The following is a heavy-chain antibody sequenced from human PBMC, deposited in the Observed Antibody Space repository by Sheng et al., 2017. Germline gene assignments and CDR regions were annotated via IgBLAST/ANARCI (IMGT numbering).Heavy chain of an antibody. J-gene: IGHJ4*02. CDR2: IRSKANSYAT. V-gene: IGHV3-73*02. D-gene: IGHD4-17*01. CDR3: TSAGPYGDYVVDDFDY. Sequence: EVQLVESGGGLVQPGGSLKLSCAASGFTFSGSAMHWVRQASGKGLEWVGRIRSKANSYATAYAASVKGRFTISRDDSKNTAYLQMNSLKTEDTAVYYCTSAGPYGDYVVDDFDYWGQGTLVTVSS. CDR1: GFTFSGSA.